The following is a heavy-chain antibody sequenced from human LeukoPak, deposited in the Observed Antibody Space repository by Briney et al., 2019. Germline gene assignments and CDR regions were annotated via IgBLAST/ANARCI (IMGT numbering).Heavy chain of an antibody. J-gene: IGHJ4*02. CDR1: GFTFSSYA. Sequence: PGGSLRLSCAASGFTFSSYAMSWVRQAPGKGLERVSAISGSGDSTYYADSVKGRFTISRDNSKNTLYLQMNSLRAEVTAVYYCAKEGDSSSWYDLYDYWGQGTLVTVSS. CDR3: AKEGDSSSWYDLYDY. CDR2: ISGSGDST. V-gene: IGHV3-23*01. D-gene: IGHD6-13*01.